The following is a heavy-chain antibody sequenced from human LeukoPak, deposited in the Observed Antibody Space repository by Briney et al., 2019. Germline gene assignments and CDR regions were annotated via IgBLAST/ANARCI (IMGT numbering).Heavy chain of an antibody. V-gene: IGHV3-23*03. CDR1: GFTFSSYA. D-gene: IGHD1-20*01. Sequence: GGSLRLSCAASGFTFSSYAMSWVRQAPGKGLEWVSVIYSAGSTYYADSVKGRFTISRDNSKNTLYLQMNSLRAEDTAVYYCARDRITGTTRYYYYGMDVWGQGTTVTVSS. J-gene: IGHJ6*02. CDR3: ARDRITGTTRYYYYGMDV. CDR2: IYSAGST.